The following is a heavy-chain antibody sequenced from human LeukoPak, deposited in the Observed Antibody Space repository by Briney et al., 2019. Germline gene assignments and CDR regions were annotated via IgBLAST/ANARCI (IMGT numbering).Heavy chain of an antibody. Sequence: GGSLRLSSAASGFTFSSYSMNWVRQAPGKGLEWVSSISSSSSYIYYADSVKGRFTISRDNAKNSLYLQMNSLRAEDTAVYYCARDYVLRYFDWLSYNWFDPWGQGTLVTVSS. CDR3: ARDYVLRYFDWLSYNWFDP. V-gene: IGHV3-21*01. CDR1: GFTFSSYS. CDR2: ISSSSSYI. D-gene: IGHD3-9*01. J-gene: IGHJ5*02.